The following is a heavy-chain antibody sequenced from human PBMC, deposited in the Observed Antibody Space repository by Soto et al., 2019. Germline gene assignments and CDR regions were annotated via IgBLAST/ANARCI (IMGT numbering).Heavy chain of an antibody. CDR1: GDTFTNFD. Sequence: QVQLVQSGAEVKKPGASVKVSCKASGDTFTNFDLNWVRQATGQGLEWMGWMRANSGDTGHAQKFQGRVSMTRGTSISTAYMELSSLRAEDTAVYYCARYIYGQGFKAWGQGTLVIVSS. CDR3: ARYIYGQGFKA. CDR2: MRANSGDT. D-gene: IGHD5-18*01. V-gene: IGHV1-8*01. J-gene: IGHJ5*02.